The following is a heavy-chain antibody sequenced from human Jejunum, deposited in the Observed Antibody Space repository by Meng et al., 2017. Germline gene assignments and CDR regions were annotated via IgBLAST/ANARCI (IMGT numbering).Heavy chain of an antibody. D-gene: IGHD3-22*01. Sequence: GESLKISCAASGFTFSSYAMHWVRQAPGKGLEWVGVIWYDESNKNYADSVKGRFTISRANSKNTLYLQMDSLRAEDTAVYYCAKGHFYDSNGYPDYWGQGTLVTVSS. V-gene: IGHV3-33*06. CDR2: IWYDESNK. CDR3: AKGHFYDSNGYPDY. CDR1: GFTFSSYA. J-gene: IGHJ4*02.